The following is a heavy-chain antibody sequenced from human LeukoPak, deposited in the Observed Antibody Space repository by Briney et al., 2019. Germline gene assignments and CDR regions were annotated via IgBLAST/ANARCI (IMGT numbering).Heavy chain of an antibody. CDR3: AKSDCGGDCHLLDY. V-gene: IGHV3-53*01. CDR2: IYSGGST. J-gene: IGHJ4*02. CDR1: GFTVSSNY. D-gene: IGHD2-21*02. Sequence: AGGSLRLSCAASGFTVSSNYMSWVRQAPGKGLEWVSAIYSGGSTYYADSVKGRFTISRDNSKNTLYLQMNSLRAEDTAVYYCAKSDCGGDCHLLDYWGQGTLVTVSS.